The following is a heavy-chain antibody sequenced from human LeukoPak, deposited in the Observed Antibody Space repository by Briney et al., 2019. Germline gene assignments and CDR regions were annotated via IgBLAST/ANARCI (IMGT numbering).Heavy chain of an antibody. Sequence: PGGSLRLSCAASGFTFSRNWMHWVRQAPGKGLVWASRINSDGNITNYADSVKGRFTISRDNAKNTLYLQMSSLRAEDTAVYYCAKIDAYWGQGTLVTVSS. CDR3: AKIDAY. V-gene: IGHV3-74*01. J-gene: IGHJ4*02. CDR2: INSDGNIT. CDR1: GFTFSRNW.